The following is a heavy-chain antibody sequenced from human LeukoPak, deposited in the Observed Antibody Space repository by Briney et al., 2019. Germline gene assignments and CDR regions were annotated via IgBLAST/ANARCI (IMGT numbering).Heavy chain of an antibody. CDR3: ARGIPRTYCTATDCNPNWFDL. CDR2: INPYSGGT. Sequence: ASVKVSCKASGYTFTDHYMHWVRQAHGQGLEWMGGINPYSGGTKYPYQGRVTMTRETSNNTANKELGRRRSDDTAVYYCARGIPRTYCTATDCNPNWFDLWGQGTLVTVSS. CDR1: GYTFTDHY. V-gene: IGHV1-2*02. D-gene: IGHD2-8*02. J-gene: IGHJ5*02.